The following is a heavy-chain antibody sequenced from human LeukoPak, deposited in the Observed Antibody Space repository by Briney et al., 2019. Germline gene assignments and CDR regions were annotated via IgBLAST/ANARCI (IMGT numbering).Heavy chain of an antibody. CDR1: GFTFSSYW. V-gene: IGHV3-7*03. D-gene: IGHD5-18*01. J-gene: IGHJ3*02. CDR2: VKQDGSEK. CDR3: ARDQELWPSDAFDI. Sequence: GGSLRLSCAASGFTFSSYWMSWVRQAPGKGLEWVANVKQDGSEKYYVDSVKGRFTISRDNAKNLLYLQMNSLRAEDTAVYYCARDQELWPSDAFDIWGQGTMVTVSP.